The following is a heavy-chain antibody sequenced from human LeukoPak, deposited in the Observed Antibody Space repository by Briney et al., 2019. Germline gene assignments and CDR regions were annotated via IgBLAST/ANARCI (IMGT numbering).Heavy chain of an antibody. CDR2: ISSSSSYI. V-gene: IGHV3-21*01. CDR3: ARDGLAATTLHWCFDL. D-gene: IGHD1-26*01. J-gene: IGHJ2*01. Sequence: GGSLRLSCAASGFTFSSYSMNWVRQAPGKGLEWVSSISSSSSYIYYADSVKGRFTISRDNARNSLYLQMNSLRAEDTAVYYCARDGLAATTLHWCFDLWGRGTLVTVSS. CDR1: GFTFSSYS.